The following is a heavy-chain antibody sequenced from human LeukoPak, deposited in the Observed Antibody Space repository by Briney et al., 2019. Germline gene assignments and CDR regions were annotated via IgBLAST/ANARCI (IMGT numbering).Heavy chain of an antibody. CDR2: INHRGST. V-gene: IGHV4-34*01. CDR3: AGATVDTAMVYDY. D-gene: IGHD5-18*01. CDR1: GGSFSGYY. J-gene: IGHJ4*02. Sequence: SETLSLTCAVSGGSFSGYYWSWVRQPPGKGLEWIGGINHRGSTHYNPSLKSRVTISVDTAKNQFSLKLSSVTAADTAVYYCAGATVDTAMVYDYWGQGTLVTVSS.